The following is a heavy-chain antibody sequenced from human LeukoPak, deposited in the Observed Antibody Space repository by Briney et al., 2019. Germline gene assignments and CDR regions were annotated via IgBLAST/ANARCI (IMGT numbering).Heavy chain of an antibody. CDR3: ARGYCSGGSCYSYYYYNYMDV. V-gene: IGHV4-59*12. J-gene: IGHJ6*03. D-gene: IGHD2-15*01. Sequence: PSETLSLTCTVSGDSISSYYWSWIRQPPGKGLEWIGYISYTGSTNYNPSLKSRVTISVDTSKNQFSLKLSSVTAADTAVYYCARGYCSGGSCYSYYYYNYMDVWGKGTTVTVSS. CDR2: ISYTGST. CDR1: GDSISSYY.